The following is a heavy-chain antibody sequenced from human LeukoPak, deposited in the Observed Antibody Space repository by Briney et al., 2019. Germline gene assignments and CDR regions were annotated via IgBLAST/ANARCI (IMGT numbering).Heavy chain of an antibody. J-gene: IGHJ6*02. CDR1: GFTFSSYA. CDR3: AKDRSKSEYSGSLTYYYSGMDV. Sequence: PGGSLRLSCAASGFTFSSYAMSWVRQAPGEGLEWVSVISGSGGSTYQAESVKGRFTISRDNSKNTLYLQMNSLRAEDTAVYCCAKDRSKSEYSGSLTYYYSGMDVWGQGTTVTVSS. V-gene: IGHV3-23*01. CDR2: ISGSGGST. D-gene: IGHD5-12*01.